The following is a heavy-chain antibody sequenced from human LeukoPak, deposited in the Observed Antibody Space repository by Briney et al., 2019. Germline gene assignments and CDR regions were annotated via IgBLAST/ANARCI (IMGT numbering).Heavy chain of an antibody. CDR3: AKEFYDILTGSHYYYYYMDV. CDR2: IKQDGSEK. Sequence: GGSLRLSCAASGFTFSSYWMSWVRQAPGKGLEWVANIKQDGSEKYYVDSVKGRFTISRDNAKNSLYLQMNSLRAEDTAVYYRAKEFYDILTGSHYYYYYMDVWGKGTTVTVSS. J-gene: IGHJ6*03. CDR1: GFTFSSYW. V-gene: IGHV3-7*04. D-gene: IGHD3-9*01.